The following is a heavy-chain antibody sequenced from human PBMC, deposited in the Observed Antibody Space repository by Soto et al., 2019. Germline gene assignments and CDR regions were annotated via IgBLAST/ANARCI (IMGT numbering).Heavy chain of an antibody. J-gene: IGHJ4*02. Sequence: QVQLVQSGAEVKKPGASVKVSCKASGYTFTSYGISWVRQAPGQGLEWMGWISAYNGNTNYAQKLQGSVTMTTDTSTSTAYMELRSLISDDTAVYYCARDRLWDYGDYGIDYWGQGTLVTVSS. V-gene: IGHV1-18*01. CDR2: ISAYNGNT. D-gene: IGHD4-17*01. CDR3: ARDRLWDYGDYGIDY. CDR1: GYTFTSYG.